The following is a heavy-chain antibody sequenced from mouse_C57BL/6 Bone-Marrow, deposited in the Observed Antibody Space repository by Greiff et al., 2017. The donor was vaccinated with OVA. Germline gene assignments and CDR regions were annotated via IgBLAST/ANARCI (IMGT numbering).Heavy chain of an antibody. Sequence: VQLQQPGTELVKPGASVKLSCKASGYTFTSYWMHWVKQRPGQGLEWIGNINPSNGGTNYNEKFKSKATLTVDKSSSTAYMQLSSLTSEDSAVYYCARSGIYDGYPAWFAYWGQGTLVTVSA. CDR1: GYTFTSYW. CDR3: ARSGIYDGYPAWFAY. V-gene: IGHV1-53*01. J-gene: IGHJ3*01. CDR2: INPSNGGT. D-gene: IGHD2-3*01.